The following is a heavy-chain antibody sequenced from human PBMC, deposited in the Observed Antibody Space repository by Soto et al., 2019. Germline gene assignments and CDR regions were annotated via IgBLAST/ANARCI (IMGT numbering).Heavy chain of an antibody. CDR2: IKFDGSGI. V-gene: IGHV3-7*01. Sequence: PAGSLSLSCVASGFTFSGYWMSWVRQAPGEGLEWVARIKFDGSGIQYADSVKGRFSISRDNAGNSVYLQMNSLRAEDTAVYYCANDFHGYYYSYGMDVWGQGTTVPV. CDR1: GFTFSGYW. CDR3: ANDFHGYYYSYGMDV. D-gene: IGHD3-3*01. J-gene: IGHJ6*02.